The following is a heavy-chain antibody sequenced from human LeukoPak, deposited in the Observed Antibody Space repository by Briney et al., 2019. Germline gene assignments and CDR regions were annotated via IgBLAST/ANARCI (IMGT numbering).Heavy chain of an antibody. J-gene: IGHJ4*02. Sequence: SETLSLTCAVYGGSFSGYYWSWIRQPPGKGLEWIGEINHSGSTNYNPSLKSRVTISIDTSKNQFSLKLSSVTAADTAVYYCARETYPNYYFDYWGQGTLVTVSS. CDR3: ARETYPNYYFDY. D-gene: IGHD4/OR15-4a*01. CDR2: INHSGST. CDR1: GGSFSGYY. V-gene: IGHV4-34*01.